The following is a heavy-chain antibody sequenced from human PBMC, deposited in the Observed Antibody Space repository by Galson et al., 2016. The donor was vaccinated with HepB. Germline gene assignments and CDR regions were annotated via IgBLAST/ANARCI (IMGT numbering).Heavy chain of an antibody. CDR3: TRGASRGGTAIGSRIHYFGMDV. V-gene: IGHV4-4*02. J-gene: IGHJ6*02. CDR2: VYHSGNT. D-gene: IGHD3-10*01. CDR1: GGSTSSSNW. Sequence: ETLSLTCGVSGGSTSSSNWWTWVRQTPGKGREWIGEVYHSGNTNYNPSLKSRVTVAVDKSKNQFSLRLTSVTAADTAVYYCTRGASRGGTAIGSRIHYFGMDVWGQGTTVIVSS.